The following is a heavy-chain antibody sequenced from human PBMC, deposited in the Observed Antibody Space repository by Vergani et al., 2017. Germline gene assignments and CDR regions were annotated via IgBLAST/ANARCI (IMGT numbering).Heavy chain of an antibody. CDR3: AKEGVPAASWFDP. V-gene: IGHV3-33*06. D-gene: IGHD2-2*01. J-gene: IGHJ5*02. CDR2: IWYDGSNK. Sequence: VQLVESGGGLVQPGGSLRLSCAASGFTFSSYEMNWVRQAPGKGLEWVAVIWYDGSNKYYADSVKGRFTISRDNSKNTLYLQMNSLRAEDTAVYYCAKEGVPAASWFDPWGQGTLVTVSS. CDR1: GFTFSSYE.